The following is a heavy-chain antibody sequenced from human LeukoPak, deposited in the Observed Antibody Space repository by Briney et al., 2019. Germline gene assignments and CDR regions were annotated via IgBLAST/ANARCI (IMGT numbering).Heavy chain of an antibody. D-gene: IGHD6-19*01. V-gene: IGHV1-46*01. Sequence: ASVKVSCKVSGYIFTSYYMHWVRQAPGQGLEWMGIINPSGGSTTSPQKFQGRVTMTSDTSTSTVYMELSSLRSEDTAVYYCARGDGIAVAGTEAYWGQGTLVTVSS. J-gene: IGHJ4*02. CDR3: ARGDGIAVAGTEAY. CDR1: GYIFTSYY. CDR2: INPSGGST.